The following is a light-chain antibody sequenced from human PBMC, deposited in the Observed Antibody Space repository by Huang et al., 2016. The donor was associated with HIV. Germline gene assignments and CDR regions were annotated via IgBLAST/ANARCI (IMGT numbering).Light chain of an antibody. V-gene: IGKV1-5*03. CDR1: QSISTW. CDR2: EAS. Sequence: DIQMTQSSSTLSASVSDRVTIACRASQSISTWLAWYQQKPGRAPNLLIYEASTLESGVPSRFSGGGSGTDFTLTISSLQPDDFATYYCQQYNSFPWTFGQGTKVEV. CDR3: QQYNSFPWT. J-gene: IGKJ1*01.